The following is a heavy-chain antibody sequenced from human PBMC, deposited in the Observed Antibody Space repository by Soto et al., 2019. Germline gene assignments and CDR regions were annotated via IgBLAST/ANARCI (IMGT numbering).Heavy chain of an antibody. CDR1: GYTFTSHY. J-gene: IGHJ5*02. CDR2: IHPNGRPT. CDR3: ARDPSYSDSYWWLDH. Sequence: ASVKVSCKAFGYTFTSHYVHWVRQAPGQGLEWMGVIHPNGRPTVYAQNFQGRLIMTTDTSTSTVYMELSTLRSDDTAVYYCARDPSYSDSYWWLDHWGQRTMVTVSS. V-gene: IGHV1-46*01. D-gene: IGHD3-16*01.